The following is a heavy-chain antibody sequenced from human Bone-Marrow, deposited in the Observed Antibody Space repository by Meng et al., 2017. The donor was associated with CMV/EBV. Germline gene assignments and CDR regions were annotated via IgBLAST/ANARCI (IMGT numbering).Heavy chain of an antibody. V-gene: IGHV3-21*01. J-gene: IGHJ6*02. CDR3: ARDDGREYDFWSGYYPMDV. Sequence: AGSLTLSCAASGFTISSYSMNWVRQAPGKGLEWVSSISSSSSYINYSDSLKGRFTISRDNAKNSLYLQMNSQRAEVTAVDYCARDDGREYDFWSGYYPMDVWGQGTTVTVSS. D-gene: IGHD3-3*01. CDR2: ISSSSSYI. CDR1: GFTISSYS.